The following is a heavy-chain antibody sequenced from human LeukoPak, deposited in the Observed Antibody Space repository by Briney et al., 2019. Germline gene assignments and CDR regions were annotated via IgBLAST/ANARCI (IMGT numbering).Heavy chain of an antibody. CDR3: ARVYYYDTSDYSPAGY. D-gene: IGHD3-22*01. CDR2: IKQDGSEK. V-gene: IGHV3-7*01. CDR1: GFTFSNYW. Sequence: GGSLRLSCAASGFTFSNYWMNWVRQAPGKGLEWVANIKQDGSEKYYVDSVKGRFTISRDNAKNSLYLQMSSLRGEDTAVYYCARVYYYDTSDYSPAGYWGQGTLVTVSS. J-gene: IGHJ4*02.